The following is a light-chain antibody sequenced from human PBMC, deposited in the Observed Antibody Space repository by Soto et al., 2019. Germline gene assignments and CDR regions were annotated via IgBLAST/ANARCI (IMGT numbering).Light chain of an antibody. V-gene: IGKV1-5*03. Sequence: DIQMTQSPSTLSASVGDRVTITCRASQSISSWLAWYQQKPGKAPKLLIYKASSLESGVPSRFSGSGSGTEFTLTISSLQPDDFATYYCQQYNIGPTWTFGQGTKVEIK. J-gene: IGKJ1*01. CDR1: QSISSW. CDR2: KAS. CDR3: QQYNIGPTWT.